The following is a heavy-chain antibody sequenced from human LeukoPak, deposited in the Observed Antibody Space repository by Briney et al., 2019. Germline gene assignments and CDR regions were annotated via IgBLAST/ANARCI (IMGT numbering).Heavy chain of an antibody. D-gene: IGHD6-19*01. CDR3: AKDSGYKNGWYAD. CDR2: ISGSGGST. J-gene: IGHJ4*02. V-gene: IGHV3-23*01. Sequence: PGGSLTLSCAASGFTFSTYAMSWVRQAPGKGLEWVSGISGSGGSTYYADSVKGRFTISRDNSKNTLYLQMNSLRAEDTAVYFCAKDSGYKNGWYADGGQGTLVTVSS. CDR1: GFTFSTYA.